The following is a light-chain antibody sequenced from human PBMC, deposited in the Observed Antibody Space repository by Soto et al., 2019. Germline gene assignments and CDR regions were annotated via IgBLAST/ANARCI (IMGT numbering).Light chain of an antibody. CDR1: QSLNSR. V-gene: IGKV1-5*01. Sequence: GDRVTLTFRASQSLNSRLAWYQQRPGKAPKLLIYDASTLESGVPSRFSGSGSGTEFTLTINNLQPDDLATYICQQYKSYSTFGRGTKVDI. CDR2: DAS. CDR3: QQYKSYST. J-gene: IGKJ1*01.